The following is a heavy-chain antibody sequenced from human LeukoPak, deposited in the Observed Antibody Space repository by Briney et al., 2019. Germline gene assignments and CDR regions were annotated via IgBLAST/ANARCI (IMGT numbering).Heavy chain of an antibody. V-gene: IGHV3-48*01. CDR1: GFTFSSYS. D-gene: IGHD5-12*01. Sequence: GGSLRLSCAASGFTFSSYSMNWVRQAPGKGLEWVSYISSSSTISYADSVKGRFTISRDNANNSLYLQMNSLRAEDTAVYYCAKDRGPSGYDHFDYWGQGTLVTVSS. J-gene: IGHJ4*02. CDR3: AKDRGPSGYDHFDY. CDR2: ISSSSTI.